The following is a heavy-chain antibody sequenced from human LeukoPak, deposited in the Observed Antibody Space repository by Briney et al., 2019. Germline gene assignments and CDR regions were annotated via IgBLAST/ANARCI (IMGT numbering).Heavy chain of an antibody. CDR1: GFTFTDYA. J-gene: IGHJ4*02. D-gene: IGHD3-10*01. CDR3: AKRPYGSGGGHFDH. V-gene: IGHV3-23*01. Sequence: GGSLRLSCVASGFTFTDYAMTWVRQPPGRRLEWVSTITTTVGDTHYADSVKGRFTVSRDDSKGTLFLQMNSLRAEDTGVYYCAKRPYGSGGGHFDHWGQGTLANVSS. CDR2: ITTTVGDT.